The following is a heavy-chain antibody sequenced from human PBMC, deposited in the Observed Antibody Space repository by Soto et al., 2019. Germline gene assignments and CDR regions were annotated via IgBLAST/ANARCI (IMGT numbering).Heavy chain of an antibody. D-gene: IGHD2-21*02. CDR1: GFTFGSYS. Sequence: EVQLVESGGGLVQPGGSLRLSCAASGFTFGSYSMNWVRQAPGKGLEWVSFILSSSGVIYYADSVKGRFTISRDNAKNSLYLQMNSLRAEDTAVYYCARDLCAPLVATAMPYYMDVWGKGTTVTVSS. V-gene: IGHV3-48*01. CDR3: ARDLCAPLVATAMPYYMDV. J-gene: IGHJ6*03. CDR2: ILSSSGVI.